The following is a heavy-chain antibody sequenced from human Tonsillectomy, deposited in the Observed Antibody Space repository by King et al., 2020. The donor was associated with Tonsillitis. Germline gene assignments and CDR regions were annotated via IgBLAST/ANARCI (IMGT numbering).Heavy chain of an antibody. D-gene: IGHD1-26*01. CDR1: CGSLSGSDQF. Sequence: QLQESGPGVVKPSETLSLTCTVSCGSLSGSDQFWAWPRQPPGGGLEWIGYMYYSGTIFSNPSLKSRTPLSGGTSANRFSLMFGSVTAADTAVYFCARYVSGSFDYWGQGALVTVSS. CDR3: ARYVSGSFDY. J-gene: IGHJ4*02. V-gene: IGHV4-39*01. CDR2: MYYSGTI.